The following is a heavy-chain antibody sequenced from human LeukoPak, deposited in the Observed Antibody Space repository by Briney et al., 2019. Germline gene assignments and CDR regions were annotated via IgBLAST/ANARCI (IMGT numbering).Heavy chain of an antibody. J-gene: IGHJ4*02. D-gene: IGHD1-26*01. CDR2: IYSDGST. V-gene: IGHV3-53*01. CDR3: ARERGRGRDSPWFDY. Sequence: GGSLRLSCAASGFTVSGDFMSWVRQAPGKGLEWVSVIYSDGSTYYADSEKGRFTISRDNSKNTLDLQMTGLRAEDTAVYYCARERGRGRDSPWFDYWGQGTLVTVSS. CDR1: GFTVSGDF.